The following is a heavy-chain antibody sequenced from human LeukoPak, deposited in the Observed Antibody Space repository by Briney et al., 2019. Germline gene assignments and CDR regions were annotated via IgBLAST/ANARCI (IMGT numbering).Heavy chain of an antibody. J-gene: IGHJ4*02. V-gene: IGHV3-23*01. CDR3: AKQAGPTRPTSYFDF. CDR2: ISYDFST. D-gene: IGHD6-19*01. Sequence: PGGSLRLSCVASGFTFNNYVLSWVRQAPGKGLEWVSGISYDFSTSYADSVKGRFTISRDNSKNTLDNSLRAEDTAVYYCAKQAGPTRPTSYFDFWGQGSLVTVSS. CDR1: GFTFNNYV.